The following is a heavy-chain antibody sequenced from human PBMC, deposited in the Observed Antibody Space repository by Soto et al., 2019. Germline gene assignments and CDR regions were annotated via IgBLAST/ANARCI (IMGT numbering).Heavy chain of an antibody. CDR1: GGSFSGYY. Sequence: QVQLQQWGAGLLKPSETLSLTCAVYGGSFSGYYWNWIRQPPGKGLEWIGEINHSGSTNYNPSLKRRVTISLDTSKNQFSLKLSSVTAADTAVYFCAIGYGRTFVFWGQGTLVTVSS. V-gene: IGHV4-34*01. J-gene: IGHJ4*02. CDR3: AIGYGRTFVF. D-gene: IGHD2-8*01. CDR2: INHSGST.